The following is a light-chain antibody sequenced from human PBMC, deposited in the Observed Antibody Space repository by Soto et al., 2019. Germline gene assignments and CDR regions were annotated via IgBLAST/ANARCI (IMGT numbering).Light chain of an antibody. CDR2: DNY. Sequence: QSVLTQPPSVSAAPGQKVTISCSGSSSNIGNNYVSWYQQFPGTAPKLLIYDNYKRPSGIPGRFSGSKSGTSATLGITGLQTGDEADYYCGTWDSSLSVGVFGTGTKVTVL. V-gene: IGLV1-51*01. J-gene: IGLJ1*01. CDR1: SSNIGNNY. CDR3: GTWDSSLSVGV.